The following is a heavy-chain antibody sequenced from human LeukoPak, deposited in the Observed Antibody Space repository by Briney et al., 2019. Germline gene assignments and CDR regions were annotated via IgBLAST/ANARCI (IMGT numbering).Heavy chain of an antibody. CDR2: IKSKTGGGTT. D-gene: IGHD1-26*01. CDR1: GFTFSNAW. CDR3: TRTGSYARSYAFDY. Sequence: GGSLRLSCAASGFTFSNAWMNWVRQAPGKGLEWVGRIKSKTGGGTTDYAAPVKGRFTISRDDSKNTLYLQMNSLKTEDTAVYYCTRTGSYARSYAFDYWGQGTLVTVSS. J-gene: IGHJ4*02. V-gene: IGHV3-15*07.